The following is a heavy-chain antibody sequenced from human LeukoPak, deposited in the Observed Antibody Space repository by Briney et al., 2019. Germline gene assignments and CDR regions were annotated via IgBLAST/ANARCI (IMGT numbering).Heavy chain of an antibody. CDR3: ATSAGPPSDIVVVTAPFDY. CDR1: GFTFSSYS. V-gene: IGHV3-48*02. Sequence: GGSLRLSCAASGFTFSSYSMNWVRQAPGQGLEWVSYISTISSTIYYADSVKGRFTISRDNAKNSLYLQMNSLRDEDTAVYYCATSAGPPSDIVVVTAPFDYWGQGTLVTVSS. J-gene: IGHJ4*02. CDR2: ISTISSTI. D-gene: IGHD2-21*02.